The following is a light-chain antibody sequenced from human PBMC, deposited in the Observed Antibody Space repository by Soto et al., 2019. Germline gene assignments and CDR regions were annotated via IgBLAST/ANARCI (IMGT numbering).Light chain of an antibody. CDR2: EGN. Sequence: QSALTQPASVSGSPGQSITISCTGTSSDVGGYNLVSWYQQHPGKAPKLMIYEGNKRPSGVSNRFSGSKSANTASLTISGLQAEDEAEYYCCSYAGIYTFVFGTGTKLTFL. CDR3: CSYAGIYTFV. CDR1: SSDVGGYNL. V-gene: IGLV2-23*01. J-gene: IGLJ1*01.